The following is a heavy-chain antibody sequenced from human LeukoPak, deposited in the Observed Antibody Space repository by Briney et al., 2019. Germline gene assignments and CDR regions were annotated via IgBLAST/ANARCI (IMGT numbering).Heavy chain of an antibody. Sequence: SETLSLTCTVSGGSISSYYWGWIRQPPGKGLEWIGYIYYSGSTNYNPPLKSRVTISVDTSKNQFSLKLSSVTAADTAVYYCARDGSYGQYYYYYMGVWGKGTTVTVSS. D-gene: IGHD5-18*01. CDR2: IYYSGST. CDR1: GGSISSYY. V-gene: IGHV4-59*01. J-gene: IGHJ6*03. CDR3: ARDGSYGQYYYYYMGV.